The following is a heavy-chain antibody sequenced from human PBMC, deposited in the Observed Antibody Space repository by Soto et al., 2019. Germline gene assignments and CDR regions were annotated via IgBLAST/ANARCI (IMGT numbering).Heavy chain of an antibody. Sequence: PGESMKISCKVAEYSFTSYWISWVRQMPGKGLEWMGRIDPSDSYTNYSPSFQGHVTISADKSISTAYLQWSSLKASDTAMYYCALGSGSSWVRYYYYGMDVWGQGTTVTVSS. J-gene: IGHJ6*02. CDR2: IDPSDSYT. CDR1: EYSFTSYW. D-gene: IGHD2-15*01. CDR3: ALGSGSSWVRYYYYGMDV. V-gene: IGHV5-10-1*01.